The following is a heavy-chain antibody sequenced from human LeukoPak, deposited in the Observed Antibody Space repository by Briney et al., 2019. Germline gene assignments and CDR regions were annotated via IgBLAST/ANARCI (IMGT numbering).Heavy chain of an antibody. D-gene: IGHD6-19*01. Sequence: PSQTLSLTRDISGDSVSSNNGAWNWIRESPSRGPEWLGRTYYRSKWYNDYAGSLNGRITISPDTSKNQFSLHLNSVTPEDTAVYYCARDLGNTGWYTFDYWGQGILVTVSS. V-gene: IGHV6-1*01. CDR1: GDSVSSNNGA. J-gene: IGHJ4*02. CDR2: TYYRSKWYN. CDR3: ARDLGNTGWYTFDY.